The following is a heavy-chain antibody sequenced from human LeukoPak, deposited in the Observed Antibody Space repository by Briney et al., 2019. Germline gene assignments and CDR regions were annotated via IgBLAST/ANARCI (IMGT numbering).Heavy chain of an antibody. J-gene: IGHJ4*02. CDR3: ARYYYGSGSYLGALDY. V-gene: IGHV4-4*09. CDR2: IYTSGST. Sequence: SETLSLTCTVSGGSISSYYWSWIRQPPGKGLEWIGYIYTSGSTNYNPSLTSRVTISVDTSKNQFSLKLSSVTAADTAVYYCARYYYGSGSYLGALDYWGQGTLVTVSS. D-gene: IGHD3-10*01. CDR1: GGSISSYY.